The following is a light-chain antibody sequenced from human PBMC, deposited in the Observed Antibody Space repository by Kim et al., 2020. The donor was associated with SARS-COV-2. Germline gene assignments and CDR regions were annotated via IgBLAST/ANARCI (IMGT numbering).Light chain of an antibody. J-gene: IGLJ2*01. CDR1: SGHSSYA. CDR3: QTWGTGIHRV. V-gene: IGLV4-69*01. CDR2: LNSDGSH. Sequence: QPVLTQSPSASASLGASVKLTCTLSSGHSSYAIAWHQQQPEKGPRYLMKLNSDGSHNKGDGIPDRFSGSSSGAERYLTISSLQSEDEADYYCQTWGTGIHRVFGGGTQLTVL.